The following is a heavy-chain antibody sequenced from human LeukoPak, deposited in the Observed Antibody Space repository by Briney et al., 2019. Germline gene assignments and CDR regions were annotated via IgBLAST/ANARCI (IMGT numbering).Heavy chain of an antibody. Sequence: GGSLRLSCAASGFTFSTYDMSWVRQAPGKGVEWVSGISGSDDTTYYADSVKGRFTISRDNSKNTLYLQMNSLRAEDTAVYYCAKVLDNTSWNSGYWGQGTLVTVSS. D-gene: IGHD3-10*01. J-gene: IGHJ4*02. CDR3: AKVLDNTSWNSGY. CDR2: ISGSDDTT. V-gene: IGHV3-23*01. CDR1: GFTFSTYD.